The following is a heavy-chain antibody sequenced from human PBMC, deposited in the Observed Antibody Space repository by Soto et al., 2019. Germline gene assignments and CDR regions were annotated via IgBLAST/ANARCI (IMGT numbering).Heavy chain of an antibody. CDR2: IIPIFGTA. CDR3: ARAYYYDSSGTDAFDI. Sequence: SVKVSCKASGGTFSSYAISWVRQAPGQGLEWMGGIIPIFGTANYAQKFQGRVTITADESTSTAYMELSSLRSEDTAVYYCARAYYYDSSGTDAFDIWGQGTMVTVSS. CDR1: GGTFSSYA. D-gene: IGHD3-22*01. J-gene: IGHJ3*02. V-gene: IGHV1-69*13.